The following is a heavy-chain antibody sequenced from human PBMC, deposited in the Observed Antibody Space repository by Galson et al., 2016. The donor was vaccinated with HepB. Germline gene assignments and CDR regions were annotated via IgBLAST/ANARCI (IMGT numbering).Heavy chain of an antibody. CDR3: ARGMGVVLRVIADLFDY. CDR2: ISYDGSCS. D-gene: IGHD3-16*02. CDR1: GFSFSTYA. Sequence: SLKLSCAASGFSFSTYAMHWVRQAPGKGLEWVALISYDGSCSSYADSVKGRFTISRDNSKKTLYLQMNSLRAEDTAVYYCARGMGVVLRVIADLFDYWGQGTLVTVSS. V-gene: IGHV3-30*03. J-gene: IGHJ4*02.